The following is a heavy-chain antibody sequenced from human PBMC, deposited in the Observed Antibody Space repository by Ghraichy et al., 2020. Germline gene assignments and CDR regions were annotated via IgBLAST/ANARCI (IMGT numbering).Heavy chain of an antibody. J-gene: IGHJ3*02. Sequence: GGSLRLSCAASGFTFSSYGMHWVRQAPGKGLEWVAVISYDGSNKYYADSVKGRFTISRDNSKNTLYLQMNSLRAEDTAVYYCANSGDWGAFDIWGQGTMVTVSS. CDR3: ANSGDWGAFDI. CDR2: ISYDGSNK. D-gene: IGHD3-10*01. V-gene: IGHV3-30*18. CDR1: GFTFSSYG.